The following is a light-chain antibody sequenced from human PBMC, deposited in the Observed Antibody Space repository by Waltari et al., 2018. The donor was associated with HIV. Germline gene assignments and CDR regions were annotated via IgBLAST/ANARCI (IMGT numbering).Light chain of an antibody. V-gene: IGLV2-14*03. J-gene: IGLJ3*02. Sequence: QSALTQPASVSGSPGQSITISCTGSSSDIGTYNYVSWYQQDPGKTPKLMIYEVTNRPSGGCSRFSGAKSGHTASLTIAGLQAEDEADYFCSSFATSRNLVFGGGTKLTVL. CDR2: EVT. CDR1: SSDIGTYNY. CDR3: SSFATSRNLV.